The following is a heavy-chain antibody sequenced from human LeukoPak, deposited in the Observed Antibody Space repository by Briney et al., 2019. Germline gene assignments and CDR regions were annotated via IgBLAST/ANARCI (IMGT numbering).Heavy chain of an antibody. CDR2: IYYSGST. CDR3: VRGSTLRHYQY. D-gene: IGHD3-16*01. J-gene: IGHJ4*02. V-gene: IGHV4-31*03. CDR1: GASISSGGYY. Sequence: SQTLSLTCTVSGASISSGGYYWSWIRQHPGKGLEWIGYIYYSGSTYYNPSLKSRVTVSVDTSKNQFSLKLSSVTAADTAVYYCVRGSTLRHYQYWGQGTLVTVSS.